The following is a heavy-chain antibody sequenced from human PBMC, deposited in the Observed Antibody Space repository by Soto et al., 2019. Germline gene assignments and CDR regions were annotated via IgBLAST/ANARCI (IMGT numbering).Heavy chain of an antibody. V-gene: IGHV1-3*01. D-gene: IGHD2-15*01. CDR2: INAGNGNT. CDR1: GYTFTRYA. Sequence: ASGKVSRQSSGYTFTRYAMHWVRQAPVQILEWMGWINAGNGNTKYSPKFQGRVTITRDTSASTAYMELSSLRSEDTAVYYCASCPLGYCSGGSCSDCALDYCGQGTLVTVSS. CDR3: ASCPLGYCSGGSCSDCALDY. J-gene: IGHJ4*02.